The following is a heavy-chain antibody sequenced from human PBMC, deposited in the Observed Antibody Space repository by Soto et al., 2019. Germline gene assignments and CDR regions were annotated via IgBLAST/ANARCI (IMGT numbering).Heavy chain of an antibody. CDR2: MNPNNGNT. CDR1: GYTFTSYD. D-gene: IGHD3-10*01. Sequence: ASVKVSCKASGYTFTSYDISWVRQATGQGLEWMGWMNPNNGNTDYAPKFQGRVTMTMNTSIGTAYMELSSLRSEDTAVYYCARSPRNYYALGSYSYFRHWGQGTLVTVSS. V-gene: IGHV1-8*01. CDR3: ARSPRNYYALGSYSYFRH. J-gene: IGHJ1*01.